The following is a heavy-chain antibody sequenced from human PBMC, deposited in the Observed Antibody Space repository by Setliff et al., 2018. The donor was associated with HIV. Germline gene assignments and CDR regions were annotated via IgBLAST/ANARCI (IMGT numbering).Heavy chain of an antibody. Sequence: ASVKVSCKASGDTFNSYTFTWVRQAPGQGPEWMGGVITILGIPNYAPKFQHRVTISADESTKTIYMELSNLKSDDTAVYFCAREVGGRNTLGSCVLDYWGQGTPVTVSS. CDR2: VITILGIP. CDR3: AREVGGRNTLGSCVLDY. CDR1: GDTFNSYT. V-gene: IGHV1-69*10. J-gene: IGHJ4*02. D-gene: IGHD1-26*01.